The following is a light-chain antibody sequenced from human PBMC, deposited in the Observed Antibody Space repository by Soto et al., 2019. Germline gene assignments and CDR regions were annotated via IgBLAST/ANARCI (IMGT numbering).Light chain of an antibody. J-gene: IGLJ3*02. CDR3: SAWDVSLSGWV. CDR2: RNN. Sequence: QSVLTQLPSASGTPGQRVTISCSGSSSNVGSNNVYWYQQLPAGAPKLLISRNNQRPSWVLDQCSCAKSATSVAPAISGLRQAEDAEDYCSAWDVSLSGWVFGGGTKVTVL. CDR1: SSNVGSNN. V-gene: IGLV1-47*01.